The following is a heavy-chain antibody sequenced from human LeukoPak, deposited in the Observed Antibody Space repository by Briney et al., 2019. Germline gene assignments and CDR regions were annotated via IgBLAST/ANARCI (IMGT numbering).Heavy chain of an antibody. CDR3: AKPRGLNFWSGHYPSGMDV. CDR2: ISYGGSNK. CDR1: GFTFSSYG. J-gene: IGHJ6*02. Sequence: GGTLRLSCAASGFTFSSYGMHWVRQAPGKGVEGGAVISYGGSNKYYADSVKGRFTISRDNSKNTLYLQMNSLRAEDTAVYYCAKPRGLNFWSGHYPSGMDVWGQGTTVTVSS. V-gene: IGHV3-30*18. D-gene: IGHD3-3*01.